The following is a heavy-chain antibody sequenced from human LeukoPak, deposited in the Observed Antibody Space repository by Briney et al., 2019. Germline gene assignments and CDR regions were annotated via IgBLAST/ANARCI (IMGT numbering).Heavy chain of an antibody. J-gene: IGHJ4*02. CDR3: ARYLHDYDSSGFAY. Sequence: PGGSLRLSCAASGFTFSSTSMSWVRQAPGKGLEWVSYISGSSITIHYADSVKGRFIISRDNAKNSLYLQMNSLRDEDTAVYYCARYLHDYDSSGFAYWGQGTLVTVSS. CDR2: ISGSSITI. CDR1: GFTFSSTS. D-gene: IGHD3-22*01. V-gene: IGHV3-48*02.